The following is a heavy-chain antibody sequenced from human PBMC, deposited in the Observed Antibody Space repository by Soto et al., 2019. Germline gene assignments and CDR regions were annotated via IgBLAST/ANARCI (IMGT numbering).Heavy chain of an antibody. CDR2: IGTAGDT. CDR3: ARASTYSNYYYYYSGMDV. Sequence: GGSLRLSCAASGFTFSSYDMHWVRQATGKGLEWVSAIGTAGDTYYPGSVKGRFTISRENAKNSLYLQMNSLRAGDTAVYYCARASTYSNYYYYYSGMDVWGQGTTVTXSS. J-gene: IGHJ6*02. D-gene: IGHD2-21*01. CDR1: GFTFSSYD. V-gene: IGHV3-13*04.